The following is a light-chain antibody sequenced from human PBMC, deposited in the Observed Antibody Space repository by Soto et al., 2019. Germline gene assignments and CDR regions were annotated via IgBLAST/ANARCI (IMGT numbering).Light chain of an antibody. CDR2: EVS. J-gene: IGLJ2*01. V-gene: IGLV2-14*01. CDR3: SSYTSSSTQVV. Sequence: QSALTQPASVSGSPGQSITISCTGTSSDVGGYNYVSWYQQHPGKAPKLMIYEVSNRPSGVSNRFSGSKSGNTASQTISGLQAEDEADYYCSSYTSSSTQVVFGGGTKLTVL. CDR1: SSDVGGYNY.